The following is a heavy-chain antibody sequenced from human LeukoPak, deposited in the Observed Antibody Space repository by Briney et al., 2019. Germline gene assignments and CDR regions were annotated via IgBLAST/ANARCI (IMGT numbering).Heavy chain of an antibody. J-gene: IGHJ4*02. CDR3: ARLAASHHFDY. CDR2: IYSGGST. D-gene: IGHD6-13*01. Sequence: GRSLRLSCAASGFTVSSNYMTWVRQAPGKGLEWVSVIYSGGSTYYADSVKGRFTISRDNSKNTLYLQMNSLRVEDTAVYYCARLAASHHFDYWGQGTLVPVSS. V-gene: IGHV3-66*04. CDR1: GFTVSSNY.